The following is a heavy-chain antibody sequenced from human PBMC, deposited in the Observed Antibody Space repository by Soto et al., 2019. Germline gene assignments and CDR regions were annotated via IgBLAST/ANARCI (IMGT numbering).Heavy chain of an antibody. J-gene: IGHJ3*02. CDR3: ARDYVLEDYVWGSTLRDAVALDI. CDR1: GYTFTSYG. CDR2: ISAYNGNT. Sequence: QVQLVQSGAEVKKPGASVKVSCKASGYTFTSYGISWVRQAPGQGLEWMGWISAYNGNTNYAQKLQGRVTMTTDTSTSTADMELRSLRSDDTAVYYCARDYVLEDYVWGSTLRDAVALDIWGPGTMVTVSS. V-gene: IGHV1-18*01. D-gene: IGHD3-16*01.